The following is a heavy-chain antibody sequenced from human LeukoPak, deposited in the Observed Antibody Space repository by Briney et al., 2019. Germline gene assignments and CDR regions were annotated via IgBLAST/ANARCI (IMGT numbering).Heavy chain of an antibody. CDR1: GYSFTSYW. D-gene: IGHD1-26*01. CDR2: IYPGDSDT. V-gene: IGHV5-51*01. Sequence: GESLKISCKGSGYSFTSYWIGWVRQMPGKGLEWMGIIYPGDSDTRYSPSFQGQVTISADKSIGTAYLQWSSLKASDTAMYYCARRHRKYSGSYYGYFDYWGQGTLVTVSS. CDR3: ARRHRKYSGSYYGYFDY. J-gene: IGHJ4*02.